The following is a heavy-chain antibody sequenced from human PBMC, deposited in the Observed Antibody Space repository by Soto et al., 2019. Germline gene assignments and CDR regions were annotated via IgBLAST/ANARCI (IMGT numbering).Heavy chain of an antibody. CDR2: IRSKAYGGTT. D-gene: IGHD2-2*02. J-gene: IGHJ2*01. CDR3: TSAYCSSTSCYKANWYFDL. V-gene: IGHV3-49*04. CDR1: GFTFGDYA. Sequence: LRLSCTASGFTFGDYAMSWVRQAPGKGLEWVGFIRSKAYGGTTEYAASVKGRFTISRDDSKSIAYLQMNSLKTEDTAVYYCTSAYCSSTSCYKANWYFDLWGRGTLVTVSS.